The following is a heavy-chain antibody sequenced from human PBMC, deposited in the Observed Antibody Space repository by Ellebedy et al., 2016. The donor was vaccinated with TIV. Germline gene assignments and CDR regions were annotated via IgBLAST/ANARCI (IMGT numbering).Heavy chain of an antibody. D-gene: IGHD3-10*01. Sequence: GESLKISXAASGFTFDDYSMHWVRQAPGKGLEWVSLINWDGGSTYYADSVKGRFTISRDSSKNSLYLQMNSLRTEDTAVYYCARDIYGTFVRGIVDHSGMDVWGQGTTVTVSS. CDR1: GFTFDDYS. CDR2: INWDGGST. J-gene: IGHJ6*02. CDR3: ARDIYGTFVRGIVDHSGMDV. V-gene: IGHV3-43*01.